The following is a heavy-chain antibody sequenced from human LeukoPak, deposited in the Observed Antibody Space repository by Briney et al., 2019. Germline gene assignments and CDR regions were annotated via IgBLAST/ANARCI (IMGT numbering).Heavy chain of an antibody. J-gene: IGHJ4*02. CDR3: ARQSRDGYNPLFDY. D-gene: IGHD5-24*01. Sequence: KPSETLSLTCTVSGASISSYYWSWIRQPPGKGLEWIGYIYYSGSTNYNPSLKSRVTISVDTSKIQFSLKLSSVTAADTAVYYCARQSRDGYNPLFDYWGQGTLVTVSS. V-gene: IGHV4-59*08. CDR2: IYYSGST. CDR1: GASISSYY.